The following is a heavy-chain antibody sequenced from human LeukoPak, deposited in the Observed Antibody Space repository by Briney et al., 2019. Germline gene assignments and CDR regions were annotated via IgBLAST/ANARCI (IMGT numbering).Heavy chain of an antibody. CDR2: ISASDPTT. J-gene: IGHJ4*02. Sequence: GGSLRLSCAASGFIFRGHAMTWGRQAPGKGLEWVSPISASDPTTHYADSVKGRFTISRDNSKNMVHLQMDSLRVDDTAVYYCAKAYYYGNNGPNGLLDFWGQGALVTVSS. D-gene: IGHD3-22*01. CDR1: GFIFRGHA. CDR3: AKAYYYGNNGPNGLLDF. V-gene: IGHV3-23*01.